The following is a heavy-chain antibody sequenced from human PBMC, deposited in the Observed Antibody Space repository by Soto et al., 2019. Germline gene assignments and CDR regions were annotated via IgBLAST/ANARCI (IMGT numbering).Heavy chain of an antibody. Sequence: SETLSLTCTVSGGSVSSGIYYWSWIRQPPGKGLEWIGYIYYGGSTNYNPSLKSRVTISVDTSKNQFSLKLSSVTAADTAVYYCARGGSMVATDYWGQGTLVTVSS. D-gene: IGHD3-10*01. CDR2: IYYGGST. V-gene: IGHV4-61*01. CDR1: GGSVSSGIYY. J-gene: IGHJ4*02. CDR3: ARGGSMVATDY.